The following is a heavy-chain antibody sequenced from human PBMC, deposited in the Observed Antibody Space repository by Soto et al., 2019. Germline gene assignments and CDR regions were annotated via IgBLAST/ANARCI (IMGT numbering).Heavy chain of an antibody. CDR3: ARYIVLMVYARYYYYGVDV. D-gene: IGHD2-8*01. CDR1: GGSISSGGYY. Sequence: SETLSLTCTVSGGSISSGGYYWSWIRQHPGKGLEWIGYIYYSGSTYYNPSLKSRVTISVDTSKNQFSLKLSSVTAADTAVYYCARYIVLMVYARYYYYGVDVWAKGPRSPSP. V-gene: IGHV4-31*03. J-gene: IGHJ6*02. CDR2: IYYSGST.